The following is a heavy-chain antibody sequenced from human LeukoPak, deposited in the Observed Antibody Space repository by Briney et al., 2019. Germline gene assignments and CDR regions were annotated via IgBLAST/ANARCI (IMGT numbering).Heavy chain of an antibody. CDR3: AKQRVSNGYYYFDY. Sequence: GGSLRLSCAASGFTFNNYAMNWVRQAPGKGLEWVSSISGGGETTYYADSAKGRFTISRDNSQNTLYLQMNSLRAEDTAVYYCAKQRVSNGYYYFDYWGQGTLVTVSS. V-gene: IGHV3-23*01. CDR2: ISGGGETT. J-gene: IGHJ4*02. CDR1: GFTFNNYA. D-gene: IGHD3-22*01.